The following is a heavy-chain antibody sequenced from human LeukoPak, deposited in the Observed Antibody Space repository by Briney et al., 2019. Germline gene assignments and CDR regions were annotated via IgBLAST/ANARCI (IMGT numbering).Heavy chain of an antibody. V-gene: IGHV3-23*01. J-gene: IGHJ4*02. Sequence: PGGSLRLSCAASGFTFSSYAMSWVRQAPGKGLEWVSAISGSGGSTYYADSVKGRFTISRDNSENTLYLQMNSLRAEDTAVYYCAKVTMVRGVIRAFDYWGQGTLVTVSS. CDR3: AKVTMVRGVIRAFDY. CDR1: GFTFSSYA. D-gene: IGHD3-10*01. CDR2: ISGSGGST.